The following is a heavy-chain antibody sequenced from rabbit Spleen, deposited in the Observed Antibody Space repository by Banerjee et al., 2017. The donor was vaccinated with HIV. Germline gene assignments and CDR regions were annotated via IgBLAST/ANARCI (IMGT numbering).Heavy chain of an antibody. CDR1: GVSLNDKDV. CDR3: ARGDYVGNGGGGYPSNL. Sequence: LEESGGGLVQPEGSLTLTCKASGVSLNDKDVMCWVRQAPGKGLEWIACINIVTGKSVYASWAKGRFIMSRTSSTTVTLQMASLTAADTATYFCARGDYVGNGGGGYPSNLWGQGTLVTVS. J-gene: IGHJ4*01. CDR2: INIVTGKS. V-gene: IGHV1S45*01. D-gene: IGHD8-1*01.